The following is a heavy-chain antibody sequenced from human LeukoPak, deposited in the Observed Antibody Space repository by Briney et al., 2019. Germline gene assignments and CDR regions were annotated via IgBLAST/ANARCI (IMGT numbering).Heavy chain of an antibody. J-gene: IGHJ5*02. CDR2: INTDGSVS. CDR1: GFTFSSYW. D-gene: IGHD3-10*01. CDR3: GRVNGDSAWVDP. Sequence: GESLRLSCAASGFTFSSYWMSWVRQAPGKGLAWVARINTDGSVSAYPDSVEGRFTISRDNAKNTLLLQMNSLRAEDTAVYYCGRVNGDSAWVDPWGQGTLVTVSS. V-gene: IGHV3-74*01.